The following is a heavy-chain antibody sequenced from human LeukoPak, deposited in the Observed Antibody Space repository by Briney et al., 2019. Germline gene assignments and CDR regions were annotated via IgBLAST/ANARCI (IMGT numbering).Heavy chain of an antibody. CDR2: ISAYNGNT. J-gene: IGHJ4*02. V-gene: IGHV1-18*01. Sequence: ASVKVSCKASGYTFTSYGISWVRQAPGQGLEWMGWISAYNGNTNYARKLQGRVMMTTDTSTSTAYMELRSLRSDDTAVYYCARDPHVLRFLEWLAPFDYWGQGTLVTVSS. CDR1: GYTFTSYG. D-gene: IGHD3-3*01. CDR3: ARDPHVLRFLEWLAPFDY.